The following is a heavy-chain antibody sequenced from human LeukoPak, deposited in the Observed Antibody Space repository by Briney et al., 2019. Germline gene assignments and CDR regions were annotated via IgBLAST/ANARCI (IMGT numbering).Heavy chain of an antibody. CDR3: ARACVEWELLNVY. V-gene: IGHV3-30*04. Sequence: GGSLRLSCAASGFTFSSYAMHWVRQAPGKGLEWVAVISYDGSNKYYADSVKGRFTISRDNSKNTLYLQMNSLRAEDTAVYYCARACVEWELLNVYWGQGTLVTVSS. CDR1: GFTFSSYA. J-gene: IGHJ4*02. D-gene: IGHD1-26*01. CDR2: ISYDGSNK.